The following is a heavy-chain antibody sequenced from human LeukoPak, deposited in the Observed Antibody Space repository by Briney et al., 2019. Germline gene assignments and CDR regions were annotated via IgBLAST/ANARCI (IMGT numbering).Heavy chain of an antibody. D-gene: IGHD6-13*01. CDR3: AAGTAADY. Sequence: PGGSLRLSCVVSGIPFSDYYMNWIRQAPGKGLEWISYISSSSSYTDYADPVKGRFTISRDNAQNALFLQMNSLRVEDTAVYYCAAGTAADYWGQGTLVTVSS. CDR1: GIPFSDYY. V-gene: IGHV3-11*03. CDR2: ISSSSSYT. J-gene: IGHJ4*02.